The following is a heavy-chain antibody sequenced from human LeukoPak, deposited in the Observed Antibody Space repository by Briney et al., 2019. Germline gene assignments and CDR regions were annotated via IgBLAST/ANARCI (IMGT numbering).Heavy chain of an antibody. Sequence: PSETLSLTCTVSGGSISTYYWSWIRQPPGKGLEWIGYIYYSGSTNYNPSVKSRVTMSVDTSKKQFSLNLSSLTAADTAVYYCARVSRELMFFDYWGQGSLVTVSS. CDR1: GGSISTYY. V-gene: IGHV4-59*01. CDR3: ARVSRELMFFDY. CDR2: IYYSGST. D-gene: IGHD3-10*02. J-gene: IGHJ4*02.